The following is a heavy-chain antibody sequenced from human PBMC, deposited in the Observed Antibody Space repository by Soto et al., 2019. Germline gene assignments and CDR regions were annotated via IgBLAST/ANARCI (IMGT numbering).Heavy chain of an antibody. CDR1: GGSFSGYY. CDR3: ARGWGRIFHY. V-gene: IGHV4-34*01. D-gene: IGHD7-27*01. J-gene: IGHJ4*02. CDR2: INHSGST. Sequence: QVQLQQWGAGLLKPSETLSLTCAVYGGSFSGYYWSWIRQPPGKGLEWIGDINHSGSTNYNPSLKSRVTISVDTSKNQFALKLSSVAAADTAVYYCARGWGRIFHYLCQGPLVTVSS.